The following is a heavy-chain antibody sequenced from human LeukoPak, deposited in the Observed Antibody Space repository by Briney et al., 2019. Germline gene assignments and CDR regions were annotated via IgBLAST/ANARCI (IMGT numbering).Heavy chain of an antibody. CDR3: AGGAGSTNVGWSDLYLFDL. D-gene: IGHD3-3*01. CDR1: GFGLSGIT. CDR2: ITSGGSYT. Sequence: GGSLRLSCVASGFGLSGITMNWVRQAPGKGLEWVSSITSGGSYTHYADALRGRFTISRDNSHNSVYLQMNSLSAEDTAVYYCAGGAGSTNVGWSDLYLFDLGGRGTLVPVSS. V-gene: IGHV3-21*01. J-gene: IGHJ3*01.